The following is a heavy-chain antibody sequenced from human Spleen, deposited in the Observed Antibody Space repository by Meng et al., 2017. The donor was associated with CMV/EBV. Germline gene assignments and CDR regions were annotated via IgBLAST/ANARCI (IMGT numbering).Heavy chain of an antibody. CDR2: IIPILGIA. D-gene: IGHD2-2*01. CDR3: ASGSVPAAISSWFDP. J-gene: IGHJ5*02. V-gene: IGHV1-69*10. CDR1: GGTFSSYA. Sequence: SVKVSCKASGGTFSSYAISWVRQAPGQGLEWMGGIIPILGIANYAQKFQGRVTITADKSTSTAYMELSSLRSEDTAVYYWASGSVPAAISSWFDPWGQGTLVTVSS.